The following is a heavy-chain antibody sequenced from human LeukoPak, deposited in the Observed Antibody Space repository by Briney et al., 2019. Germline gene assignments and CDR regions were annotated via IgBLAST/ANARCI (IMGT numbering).Heavy chain of an antibody. J-gene: IGHJ4*02. Sequence: GRSLRLSRAASGFTFSSHGMHWVRQAPGKGLEWVAVLWYDGRTKYYAESVKGRFTISRDNSKNTLYLQMNSLRAEDTAVSYCARDYCGGDCYVDYWGQGTLVTVSS. CDR2: LWYDGRTK. V-gene: IGHV3-33*01. CDR3: ARDYCGGDCYVDY. D-gene: IGHD2-21*02. CDR1: GFTFSSHG.